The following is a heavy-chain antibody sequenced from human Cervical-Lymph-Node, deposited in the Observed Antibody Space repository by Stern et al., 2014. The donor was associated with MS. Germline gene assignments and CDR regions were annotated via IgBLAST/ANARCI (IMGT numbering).Heavy chain of an antibody. CDR2: IIPIFGTA. CDR3: ARIYYYDSSGRRNSNWFDP. J-gene: IGHJ5*02. D-gene: IGHD3-22*01. Sequence: VQLEESGAEVKKPGSSVKVSCKASGGTFSSYAISWVRQAPGQGLEWMGGIIPIFGTANYAQKFQGRVTITADESTSTAYMELSSLRSEDTAVYYCARIYYYDSSGRRNSNWFDPWGQGTLVTVSS. CDR1: GGTFSSYA. V-gene: IGHV1-69*01.